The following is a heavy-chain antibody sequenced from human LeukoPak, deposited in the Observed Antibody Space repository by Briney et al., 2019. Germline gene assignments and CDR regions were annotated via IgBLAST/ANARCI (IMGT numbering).Heavy chain of an antibody. CDR3: ARVGVKGVGWELDY. Sequence: SETLSLTCTVSGGSISSYYWSWIRQPPGKGLEYIGYIYYSGSTKNNPSLKSPVTISVDTSKNQFSLKLSSVTAADTAVYYCARVGVKGVGWELDYWGQGTLVTVSA. CDR2: IYYSGST. CDR1: GGSISSYY. V-gene: IGHV4-59*01. D-gene: IGHD6-19*01. J-gene: IGHJ4*02.